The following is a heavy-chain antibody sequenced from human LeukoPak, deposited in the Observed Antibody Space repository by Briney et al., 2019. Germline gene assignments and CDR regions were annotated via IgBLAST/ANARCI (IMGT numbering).Heavy chain of an antibody. CDR3: ARADFSGRIFDH. CDR1: GFTFSAYW. CDR2: IKEDGSGK. D-gene: IGHD1-26*01. J-gene: IGHJ4*02. V-gene: IGHV3-7*01. Sequence: GGSLTLSCAASGFTFSAYWMTWVRQAPGKGLEWVANIKEDGSGKHYVDSVKGRFTISRDNARNSLYLQLNSLRAEDTSVYYCARADFSGRIFDHWGQGTPVTVSS.